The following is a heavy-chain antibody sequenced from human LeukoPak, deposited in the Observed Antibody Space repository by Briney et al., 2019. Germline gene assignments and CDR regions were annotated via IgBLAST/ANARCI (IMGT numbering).Heavy chain of an antibody. CDR1: GGSISSGSYY. CDR2: IYTSGST. CDR3: ARSLWYSDAFDI. V-gene: IGHV4-61*02. J-gene: IGHJ3*02. D-gene: IGHD6-13*01. Sequence: PSETLSLTCTVSGGSISSGSYYWSWIRQPAGKGLEWIGRIYTSGSTNYNPSLKSRVTISVGTSKNQFSLKLSSVTAADTAVYYCARSLWYSDAFDIWGQGTMVTVSS.